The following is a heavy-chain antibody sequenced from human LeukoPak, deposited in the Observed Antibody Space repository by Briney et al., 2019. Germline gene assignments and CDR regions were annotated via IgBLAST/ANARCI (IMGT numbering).Heavy chain of an antibody. CDR2: ISSSDSTK. J-gene: IGHJ4*02. CDR1: GFTFSSFE. CDR3: ARALPSSWYFFDY. V-gene: IGHV3-48*03. D-gene: IGHD6-13*01. Sequence: GGSLRLSCAASGFTFSSFEMNWVRQAPGKGLEWVSYISSSDSTKCYADSVKGRFTISRDNAKSSLYLQMNSLRADDTAVYYCARALPSSWYFFDYWGQGTLVTVSS.